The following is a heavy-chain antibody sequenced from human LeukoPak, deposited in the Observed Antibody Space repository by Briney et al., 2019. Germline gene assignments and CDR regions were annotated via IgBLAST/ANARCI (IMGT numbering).Heavy chain of an antibody. Sequence: GGSLRLSCAASGFTFSSYAMSWVRQAPGKGLEWVSAISGSGGSTYYADSVKGRFTISRDNSKNTLYLQMNSLRAEDTAVYYCGTLWFGEPPFDYWGQGTLVTVSS. V-gene: IGHV3-23*01. J-gene: IGHJ4*02. D-gene: IGHD3-10*01. CDR1: GFTFSSYA. CDR2: ISGSGGST. CDR3: GTLWFGEPPFDY.